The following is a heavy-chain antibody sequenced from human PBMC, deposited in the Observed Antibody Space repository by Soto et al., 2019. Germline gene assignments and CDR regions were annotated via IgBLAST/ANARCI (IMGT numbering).Heavy chain of an antibody. CDR2: ISYDGSNK. CDR3: AKGRRAGYRIDY. Sequence: QVQLVESGGGVVQPGRSLRLSCAASGFTFSSYGMHWVRQAPGKGLEWVAVISYDGSNKYYADSVKGRFTISRDNSKNTLYLQMNSLRAEDTAVYYCAKGRRAGYRIDYWGQGTLVTVSS. V-gene: IGHV3-30*18. D-gene: IGHD5-18*01. J-gene: IGHJ4*02. CDR1: GFTFSSYG.